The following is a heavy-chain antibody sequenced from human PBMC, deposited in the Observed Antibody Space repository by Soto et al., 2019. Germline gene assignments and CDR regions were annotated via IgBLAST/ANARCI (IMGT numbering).Heavy chain of an antibody. J-gene: IGHJ4*02. D-gene: IGHD6-6*01. Sequence: ASVKVSCKASGYTFTSYDINWVRQATGQGLEWMGWMNPNSANTGYAQKFQGRVTMTRNTSISTAYMELSSLRSEDTAVYYCARGTYSSSSFYYFDYWGQGTLVTVSS. V-gene: IGHV1-8*01. CDR2: MNPNSANT. CDR1: GYTFTSYD. CDR3: ARGTYSSSSFYYFDY.